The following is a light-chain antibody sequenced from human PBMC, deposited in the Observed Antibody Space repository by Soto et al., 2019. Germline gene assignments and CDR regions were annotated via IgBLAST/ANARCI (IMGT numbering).Light chain of an antibody. V-gene: IGKV1-5*03. CDR3: QQFYRYPWT. CDR1: QSVDTC. Sequence: DIQMTQSPSTLSASVGDRVTITCRASQSVDTCLAWYQQKPGKAPHLLIYKASSVETGVPSRFSGSGSVTEFTLTISSLKPDDFATYYCQQFYRYPWTCGQGTKVEIK. CDR2: KAS. J-gene: IGKJ1*01.